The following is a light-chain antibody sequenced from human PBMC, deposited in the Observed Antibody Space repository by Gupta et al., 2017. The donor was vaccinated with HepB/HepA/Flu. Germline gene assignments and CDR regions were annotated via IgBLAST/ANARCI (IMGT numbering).Light chain of an antibody. V-gene: IGLV1-47*01. CDR1: TSKIENNN. Sequence: QSVLTQPPSASRTPGQRVTIYCSGSTSKIENNNIYWYQQVTGAAPKLLIYRSDQRLSGVPDRFSGSKSGTSASLVISGLRAEDEADYYCATWDYNSYVFGTGTKVTVL. J-gene: IGLJ1*01. CDR3: ATWDYNSYV. CDR2: RSD.